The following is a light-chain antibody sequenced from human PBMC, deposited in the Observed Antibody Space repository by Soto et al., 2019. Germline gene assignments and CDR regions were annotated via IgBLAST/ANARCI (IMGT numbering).Light chain of an antibody. V-gene: IGKV1-39*01. CDR1: QSISSY. Sequence: DFQMTQSPSSLSASVGDRVTLACRASQSISSYLNWYQQKPGKAPKLLIYAASSLQSGVPSRFSGSGSRTDFTLTISSLRPEDFATYYCQQSYSTLWTFGQGTKVDIK. CDR2: AAS. J-gene: IGKJ1*01. CDR3: QQSYSTLWT.